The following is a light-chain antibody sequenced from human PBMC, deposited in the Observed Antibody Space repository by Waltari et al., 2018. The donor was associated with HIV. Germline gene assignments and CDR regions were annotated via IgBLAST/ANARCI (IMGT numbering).Light chain of an antibody. J-gene: IGKJ2*01. V-gene: IGKV3-20*01. Sequence: ENVLTQSPGTLSLSPGARAPLSCRTSRSVSSNYLTWNQQRPGQPPRLLIYAASTRATAIPDRFSGSGSETDFTLTISRLEPEDIEVYDCQQYGTSPYTFGQGTKVEI. CDR2: AAS. CDR1: RSVSSNY. CDR3: QQYGTSPYT.